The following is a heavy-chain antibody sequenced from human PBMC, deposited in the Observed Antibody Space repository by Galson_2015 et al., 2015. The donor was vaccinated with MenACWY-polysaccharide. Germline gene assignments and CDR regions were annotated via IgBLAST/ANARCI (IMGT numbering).Heavy chain of an antibody. V-gene: IGHV3-30*18. CDR2: ISYDGSNK. CDR1: GFTFSSYG. J-gene: IGHJ4*02. Sequence: SLRLSCAASGFTFSSYGMHWVRQAPGKGLEWVAVISYDGSNKYYADSVKGRFTISRDNSKNTLYLQMNSLRAEDTAVYYCAKDHSNMVRGGLPWGYFDYWGQGTLVTVSS. D-gene: IGHD3-10*01. CDR3: AKDHSNMVRGGLPWGYFDY.